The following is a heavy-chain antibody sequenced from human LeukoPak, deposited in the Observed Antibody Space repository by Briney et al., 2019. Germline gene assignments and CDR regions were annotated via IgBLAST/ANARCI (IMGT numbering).Heavy chain of an antibody. CDR3: AGLVGRYSSGLYYFYFDY. CDR2: MYLSGTT. V-gene: IGHV4-4*02. D-gene: IGHD3-22*01. J-gene: IGHJ4*02. CDR1: GDSINSLDL. Sequence: PSGTLSLTCTVSGDSINSLDLWSWVRQPPGKGLEWIGEMYLSGTTHSNPSVKSRVTISIDKSKNQFFLNLSSVTAADTAVYYCAGLVGRYSSGLYYFYFDYWGQGTLVTVSS.